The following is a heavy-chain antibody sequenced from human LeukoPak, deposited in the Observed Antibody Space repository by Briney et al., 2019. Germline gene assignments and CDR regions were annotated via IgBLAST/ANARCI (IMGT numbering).Heavy chain of an antibody. CDR3: ARDSMVRGVRPYYFDS. CDR1: GFTFSNYE. D-gene: IGHD3-10*01. CDR2: ISDSGVAI. Sequence: GGSLRLSCEASGFTFSNYEMNWVRQAPGQGLEWVSYISDSGVAIYYADSVKGRFTISRDNARKSIFLQMNSLRVEGTAIYYCARDSMVRGVRPYYFDSWGQGTLVAVSS. J-gene: IGHJ4*02. V-gene: IGHV3-48*03.